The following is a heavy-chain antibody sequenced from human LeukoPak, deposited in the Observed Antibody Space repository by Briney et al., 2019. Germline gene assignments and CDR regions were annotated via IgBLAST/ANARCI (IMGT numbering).Heavy chain of an antibody. Sequence: SETLSLTCTVSGGSISSYYWSWIRQPPGKGLEWIGYIYHSGSTYYNPSLKSRVTISVGRSKNQFSLKLSSVTAADTAVYYCARDSTMVRGGIDYWGQGTLVTVSS. J-gene: IGHJ4*02. V-gene: IGHV4-59*12. CDR2: IYHSGST. CDR1: GGSISSYY. CDR3: ARDSTMVRGGIDY. D-gene: IGHD3-10*01.